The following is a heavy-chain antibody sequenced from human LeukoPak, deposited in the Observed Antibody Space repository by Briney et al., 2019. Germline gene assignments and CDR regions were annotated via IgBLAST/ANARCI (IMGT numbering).Heavy chain of an antibody. Sequence: GGSLRLSCAASGFTFSSYSMNWVRQAPGKGLEWVSSISSDSSYIYYADSVKCRFTISRDNAKNSLYLQMNSLRAEDTAVYYCASGGAGPRDWGQGTLVTVSS. CDR3: ASGGAGPRD. D-gene: IGHD4-17*01. CDR1: GFTFSSYS. J-gene: IGHJ4*02. CDR2: ISSDSSYI. V-gene: IGHV3-21*01.